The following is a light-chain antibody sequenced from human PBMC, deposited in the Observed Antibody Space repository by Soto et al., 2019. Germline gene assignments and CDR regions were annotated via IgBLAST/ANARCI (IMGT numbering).Light chain of an antibody. Sequence: DIQMTQSPSSLSASVGDRVTIICRASQSVSTRLAWYQQKPGKAPKLLIYDASSLESGVPSRFSGSGSGTEFTLTISSLQPDDFATYYCLQHNSYPLTFGGGTKVDIK. CDR2: DAS. V-gene: IGKV1-5*02. J-gene: IGKJ4*01. CDR1: QSVSTR. CDR3: LQHNSYPLT.